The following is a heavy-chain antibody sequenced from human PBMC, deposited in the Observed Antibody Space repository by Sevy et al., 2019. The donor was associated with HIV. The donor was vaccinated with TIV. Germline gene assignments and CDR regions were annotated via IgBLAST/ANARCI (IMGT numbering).Heavy chain of an antibody. J-gene: IGHJ4*02. CDR1: GYTFRSYG. CDR2: ISPYTGDT. D-gene: IGHD2-2*01. V-gene: IGHV1-18*01. Sequence: APVKVSCRASGYTFRSYGISWVRQAPGQGLEWMGWISPYTGDTDFTQKVQGRISMTSDTSTSTAYMEQRSLRSDDTAVYYCARDKPQGVVVSSGAMRGGVDYWGQGTLVTVSS. CDR3: ARDKPQGVVVSSGAMRGGVDY.